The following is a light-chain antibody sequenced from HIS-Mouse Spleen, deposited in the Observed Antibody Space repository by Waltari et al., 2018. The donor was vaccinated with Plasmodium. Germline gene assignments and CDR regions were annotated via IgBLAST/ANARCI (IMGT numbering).Light chain of an antibody. CDR1: GLPKKY. J-gene: IGLJ3*02. V-gene: IGLV3-10*01. CDR3: YSTDSSGNHRV. CDR2: EDS. Sequence: SYELTQPPSVSVSPGQTARITRYGDGLPKKYAYWYQQNAGQAPVLVIYEDSKRPPGIPERVSGSSSGTMATLTISGAQVEDEADYYCYSTDSSGNHRVFGGGTKLTVL.